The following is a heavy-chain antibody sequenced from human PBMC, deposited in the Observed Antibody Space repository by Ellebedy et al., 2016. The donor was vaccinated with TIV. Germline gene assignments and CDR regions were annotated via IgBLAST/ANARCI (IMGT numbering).Heavy chain of an antibody. CDR1: GFTISNNY. J-gene: IGHJ4*02. Sequence: GGSLRLXCAASGFTISNNYMSWVRQAPGKGPEWVAILHSGGTTFYADSVKGRFTISRDSSKNTLCLQMNSLRVEDTAVYYCARAPTVTSVFDCWGQGTLVTVSS. V-gene: IGHV3-53*01. CDR3: ARAPTVTSVFDC. CDR2: LHSGGTT. D-gene: IGHD4-17*01.